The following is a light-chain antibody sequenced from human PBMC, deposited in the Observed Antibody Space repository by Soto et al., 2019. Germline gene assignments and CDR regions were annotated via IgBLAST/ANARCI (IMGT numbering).Light chain of an antibody. V-gene: IGKV1-9*01. CDR1: QGISDY. Sequence: DIQLTQSPSFLSASVGDRVTISCRASQGISDYLAWYQQKPGKAPKLLIYGASTLQSGAPSRFSGSASGTECTLTISSLQPEDFATYFCQQFNAYPLTFGGGTKLEIK. CDR3: QQFNAYPLT. CDR2: GAS. J-gene: IGKJ4*01.